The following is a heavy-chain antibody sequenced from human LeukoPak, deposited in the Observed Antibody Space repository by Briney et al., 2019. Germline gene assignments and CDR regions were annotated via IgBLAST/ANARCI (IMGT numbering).Heavy chain of an antibody. CDR2: INQDGSEK. Sequence: GGSLRLSCAASGLTVSSNFMSWVRQAPGKGLEWVANINQDGSEKYYVDSVKGRFTISRDNAKNSLYLQMNSLRAEDTAVYYCAEVNTDWGQGTLVTVSS. D-gene: IGHD3-22*01. CDR3: AEVNTD. CDR1: GLTVSSNF. J-gene: IGHJ4*02. V-gene: IGHV3-7*01.